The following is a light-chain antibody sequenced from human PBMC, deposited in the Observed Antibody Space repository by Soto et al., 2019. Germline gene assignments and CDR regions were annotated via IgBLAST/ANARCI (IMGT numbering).Light chain of an antibody. J-gene: IGLJ1*01. CDR2: DVS. V-gene: IGLV2-14*01. CDR1: SSDVGGYNY. CDR3: SSYTSSSIV. Sequence: QSALTQPASVSGSPGQSITISCTGTSSDVGGYNYVSWYQQHPGKAPKLMIYDVSNRPSGVSNRFSGSKSGNTASLTISGIQAEDEVDYYCSSYTSSSIVFGTGTKLTVL.